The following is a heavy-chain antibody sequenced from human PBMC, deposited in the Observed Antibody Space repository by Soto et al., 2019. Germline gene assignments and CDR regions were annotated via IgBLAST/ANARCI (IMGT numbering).Heavy chain of an antibody. J-gene: IGHJ6*02. V-gene: IGHV4-31*03. D-gene: IGHD5-18*01. CDR3: ARSGYSYGTLYYYYGMDV. Sequence: PSETLSLTCTVSGGSISSGGYYWSWIRQHPGKGLEWIGYIYYSGSTYYNPSLKSRVTISVDTSKNQFSLKLSSVTAADTAVYYCARSGYSYGTLYYYYGMDVWGQGTTVTVSS. CDR2: IYYSGST. CDR1: GGSISSGGYY.